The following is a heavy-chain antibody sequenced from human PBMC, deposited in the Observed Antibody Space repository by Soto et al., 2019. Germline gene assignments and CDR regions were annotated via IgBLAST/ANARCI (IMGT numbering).Heavy chain of an antibody. CDR1: GYTFTGYY. CDR3: ARGRAAVATVYYYYCGMDV. V-gene: IGHV1-2*04. CDR2: IDPNSGGK. D-gene: IGHD6-13*01. J-gene: IGHJ6*02. Sequence: ASVTVSCKASGYTFTGYYMHWVRQAPRQGLEGMGWIDPNSGGKNDPQECKGWVTMTGDTSISTADMEVSRLRYDGTAVYYWARGRAAVATVYYYYCGMDVWGQGTTVTVSS.